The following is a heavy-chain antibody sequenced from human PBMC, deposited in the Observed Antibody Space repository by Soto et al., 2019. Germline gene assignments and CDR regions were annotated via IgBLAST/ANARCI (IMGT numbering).Heavy chain of an antibody. CDR1: GDTFTDYY. CDR2: VNPSGGHT. J-gene: IGHJ4*02. CDR3: ARGGHVVVVTAALDY. Sequence: QVQLMQSGAEVKKPGASVKVSCKASGDTFTDYYIHWVRQAPGQGLEWMGTVNPSGGHTTYAQHFLGRVTMTRDTSTSTVYMELTSLTSDDTAIYYCARGGHVVVVTAALDYCGLGTLVTVS. D-gene: IGHD2-21*02. V-gene: IGHV1-46*01.